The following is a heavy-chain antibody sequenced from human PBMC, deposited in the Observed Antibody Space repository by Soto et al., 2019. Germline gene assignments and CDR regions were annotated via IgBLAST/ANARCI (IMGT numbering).Heavy chain of an antibody. Sequence: GGSLRLSCAASGFTFSSYGMHWVRQAPGKGLEWVAVISYDGSNKYYGDSVKGRFTFSRDNSKNTLYLQMNSLRAEDTAVYYCAKDRGYLDWFLCFDYCGQGSLVTVSS. CDR2: ISYDGSNK. V-gene: IGHV3-30*18. D-gene: IGHD3-9*01. CDR3: AKDRGYLDWFLCFDY. CDR1: GFTFSSYG. J-gene: IGHJ4*02.